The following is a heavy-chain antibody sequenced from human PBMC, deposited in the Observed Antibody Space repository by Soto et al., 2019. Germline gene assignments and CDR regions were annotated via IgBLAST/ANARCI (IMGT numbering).Heavy chain of an antibody. J-gene: IGHJ4*02. V-gene: IGHV3-23*01. CDR2: ISGSGGST. CDR3: AKHKGSSSSCFDY. Sequence: HPGGSLRLSCAASRFTFSSYAMSWVRQAPGKGLEWVSAISGSGGSTYYADSVKGRFTISRDNSKNTLFLQMNSLSAEDTAVYYCAKHKGSSSSCFDYWGQGTLVTVSS. CDR1: RFTFSSYA. D-gene: IGHD6-13*01.